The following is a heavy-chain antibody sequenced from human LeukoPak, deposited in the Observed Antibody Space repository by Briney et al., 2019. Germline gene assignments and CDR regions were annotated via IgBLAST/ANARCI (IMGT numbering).Heavy chain of an antibody. CDR3: ARAPRIGFRGYYYYYMDV. CDR2: IIPIFGTA. J-gene: IGHJ6*03. Sequence: GSSVKVSCKASGGTFSSYTISWVRQAPGQGLEWMGGIIPIFGTANYAQKFQGRVTITADKSTSTTYMELSSLRSEDTAVYYCARAPRIGFRGYYYYYMDVWGKGTTVTVS. D-gene: IGHD2-15*01. CDR1: GGTFSSYT. V-gene: IGHV1-69*06.